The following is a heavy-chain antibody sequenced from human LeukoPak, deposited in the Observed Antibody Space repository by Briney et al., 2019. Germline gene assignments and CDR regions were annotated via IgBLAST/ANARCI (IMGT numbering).Heavy chain of an antibody. J-gene: IGHJ5*02. D-gene: IGHD2/OR15-2a*01. V-gene: IGHV1-18*01. CDR1: GYTFTYYG. CDR3: AMSESNYFADP. CDR2: TDVYNGNT. Sequence: SVKVSCKASGYTFTYYGMSWMRQAPAPGLEWMAWTDVYNGNTRYAQKLQGRVTVTTGASTAYMELKTLRSDDTAVYYCAMSESNYFADPWGQGTLVTVAS.